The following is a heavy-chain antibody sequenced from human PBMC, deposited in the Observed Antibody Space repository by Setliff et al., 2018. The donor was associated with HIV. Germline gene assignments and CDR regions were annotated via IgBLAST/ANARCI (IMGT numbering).Heavy chain of an antibody. Sequence: PSETLSLTCTVSGGSFSDYYWTWIRQPPNEGLEWIGEINDRGNTNYMPSLRSRVTISVDTSKNQFSLRLSSVTAADTAMYYCAMQGSSYFEYWGRGILVTVSS. J-gene: IGHJ4*02. V-gene: IGHV4-34*01. CDR1: GGSFSDYY. CDR3: AMQGSSYFEY. D-gene: IGHD6-6*01. CDR2: INDRGNT.